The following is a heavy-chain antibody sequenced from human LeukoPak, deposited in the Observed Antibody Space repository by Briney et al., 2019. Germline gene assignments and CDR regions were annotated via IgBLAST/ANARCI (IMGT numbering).Heavy chain of an antibody. CDR1: GGSISSSSYY. D-gene: IGHD6-13*01. Sequence: SETLSLTCTVSGGSISSSSYYWRWIRQPPGKGLEWIRSIYYSGSTYYDPSLKSRVTISVDTSKNQFSLKPSSVTAADTAVYYCAGGIAAAGSLGYRGQGTLVTVSS. CDR3: AGGIAAAGSLGY. CDR2: IYYSGST. J-gene: IGHJ4*02. V-gene: IGHV4-39*01.